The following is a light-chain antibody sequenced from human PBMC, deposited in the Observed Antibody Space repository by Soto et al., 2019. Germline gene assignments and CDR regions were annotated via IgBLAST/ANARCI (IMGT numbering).Light chain of an antibody. CDR2: GAS. J-gene: IGKJ2*01. CDR3: QQYNNWPPYT. Sequence: EIVMTQSPATLSVSPGDRATLSCRASQSVSSNLAWYQQKPGQAPRLLIYGASSRATGIPARFSGSGSGTEFTLTISSLQSEDFAVHYCQQYNNWPPYTFGQGTKPEIK. V-gene: IGKV3-15*01. CDR1: QSVSSN.